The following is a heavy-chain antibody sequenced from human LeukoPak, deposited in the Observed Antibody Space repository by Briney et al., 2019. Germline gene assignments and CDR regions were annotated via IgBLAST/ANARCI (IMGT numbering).Heavy chain of an antibody. V-gene: IGHV4-4*07. CDR2: IYTSGST. CDR3: AREDYYEPYYYGMDV. J-gene: IGHJ6*02. D-gene: IGHD3-22*01. CDR1: GGSISSYY. Sequence: PSETLSLTCTVSGGSISSYYWSWIRQPAGKGLEWIGRIYTSGSTNYNPSLKGRVTMSVDTSKNQFSLKLSSVTAADTAVYYCAREDYYEPYYYGMDVWGQGTTVTVSS.